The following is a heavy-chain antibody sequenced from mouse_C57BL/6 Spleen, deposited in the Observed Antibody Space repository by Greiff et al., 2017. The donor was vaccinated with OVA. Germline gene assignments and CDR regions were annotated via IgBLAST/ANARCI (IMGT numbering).Heavy chain of an antibody. CDR2: IDPEDGDT. CDR1: GFNIKDYY. J-gene: IGHJ2*01. CDR3: TTSYGSSPRR. D-gene: IGHD1-1*01. Sequence: VQLQQSGAELVRPGASVKLSCTASGFNIKDYYMHWVKQRPEQGLEWIGRIDPEDGDTAYAPKFQGKATLTADPSSNTAYLQLSSLTSEDTAVYYCTTSYGSSPRRWGQGTTLTGSS. V-gene: IGHV14-1*01.